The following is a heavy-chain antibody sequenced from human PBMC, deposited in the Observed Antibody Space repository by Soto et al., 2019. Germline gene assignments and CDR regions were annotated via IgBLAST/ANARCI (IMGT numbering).Heavy chain of an antibody. Sequence: GGSLRLSCAASGFTFSSYAMSWVRQAPGKGLEWVSAISGSGGSTYYADSVKGRFTISRDNSKNTLYLQMNSLRAEDTAVYYCAKGICSGGSCYAYYYYYMDVWGKGTTVTVS. CDR2: ISGSGGST. J-gene: IGHJ6*03. V-gene: IGHV3-23*01. CDR1: GFTFSSYA. D-gene: IGHD2-15*01. CDR3: AKGICSGGSCYAYYYYYMDV.